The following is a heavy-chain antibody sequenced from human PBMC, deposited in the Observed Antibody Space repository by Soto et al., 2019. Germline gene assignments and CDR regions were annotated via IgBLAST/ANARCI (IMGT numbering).Heavy chain of an antibody. J-gene: IGHJ4*02. CDR2: IKSKIDGETT. CDR3: TTKANENSAYYVDYFEN. V-gene: IGHV3-15*01. CDR1: GFTFRNAW. D-gene: IGHD3-10*02. Sequence: GGSLRLSCAASGFTFRNAWMIWVRQAPGKGLEWVGRIKSKIDGETTDYAIPVKGRFTISRDNSKNTLFLQMNSLKPEDTALYYSTTKANENSAYYVDYFENWGQGTQVTVSS.